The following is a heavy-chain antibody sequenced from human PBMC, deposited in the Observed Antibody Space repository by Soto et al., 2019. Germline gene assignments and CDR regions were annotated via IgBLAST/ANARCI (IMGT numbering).Heavy chain of an antibody. CDR3: AKTGGSSPLYGMDV. V-gene: IGHV3-30*18. D-gene: IGHD1-26*01. CDR2: ISYDGSNK. CDR1: GFTFSIYG. J-gene: IGHJ6*01. Sequence: LRLSCAASGFTFSIYGMHWVRQAPGKGLEWVAVISYDGSNKYYADSVKGRFTISRDNSKNTLYLQMNSLRAEDTAVYYCAKTGGSSPLYGMDVWGQGTTVTVS.